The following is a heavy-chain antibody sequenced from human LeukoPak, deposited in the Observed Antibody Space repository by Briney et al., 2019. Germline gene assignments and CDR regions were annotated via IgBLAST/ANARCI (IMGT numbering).Heavy chain of an antibody. CDR3: AKVRINDYGDHRYFDY. J-gene: IGHJ4*02. CDR2: INPNSGGT. CDR1: GYTFTDNY. Sequence: ASMKVSCKASGYTFTDNYIHWVRQAPGQGLEWMGWINPNSGGTNYAQSFQGRVTLTRDTSISTAYMELSRLISDDTAVYYCAKVRINDYGDHRYFDYWGQGTLVTVSS. D-gene: IGHD4-17*01. V-gene: IGHV1-2*02.